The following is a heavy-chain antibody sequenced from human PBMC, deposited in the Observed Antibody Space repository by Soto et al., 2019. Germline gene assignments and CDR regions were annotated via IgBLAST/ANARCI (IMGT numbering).Heavy chain of an antibody. CDR1: GDSISRGGYY. Sequence: QVQLQESGPGLVKPSQTLSLTCTVSGDSISRGGYYWNWIRQHPRKGLEWIGYIYHRGSTNYNPSLKSRVTISVDTSKNQLSLELSSVTAADTAIYYCARDGAGAYGLGWFDPWGQGILVTVSS. J-gene: IGHJ5*02. D-gene: IGHD3-10*01. V-gene: IGHV4-31*03. CDR3: ARDGAGAYGLGWFDP. CDR2: IYHRGST.